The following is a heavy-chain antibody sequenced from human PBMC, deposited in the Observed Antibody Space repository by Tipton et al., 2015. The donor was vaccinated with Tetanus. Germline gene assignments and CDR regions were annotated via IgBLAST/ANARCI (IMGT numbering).Heavy chain of an antibody. V-gene: IGHV4-59*01. CDR1: GGSISSYY. CDR3: ARDSFITIFGVGGGYYYGMDV. Sequence: TLSLTCTVSGGSISSYYWSWIRQPPGKGLEWIGYIYYSGSTNYNPSLKSRVTISVDTSKNQFSRKLSSVTAAVTSVYYCARDSFITIFGVGGGYYYGMDVWGQGTTVTVSS. J-gene: IGHJ6*02. D-gene: IGHD3-3*01. CDR2: IYYSGST.